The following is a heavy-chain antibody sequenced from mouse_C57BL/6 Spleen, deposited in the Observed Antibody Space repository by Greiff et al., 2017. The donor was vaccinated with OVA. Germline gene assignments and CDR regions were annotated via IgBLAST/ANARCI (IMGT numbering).Heavy chain of an antibody. CDR3: ARTSLGTPFAD. CDR1: GFSLTSYG. D-gene: IGHD3-3*01. Sequence: VQLQQSGPGLVQPSQSLSITCTVSGFSLTSYGVHWVRQSPGKGLEWLGVIWRGGSTDYNAAFISRLSISKDNSKSQVFFKMNSLQADDTAIYYCARTSLGTPFADWGKGTLVTVAA. CDR2: IWRGGST. J-gene: IGHJ3*01. V-gene: IGHV2-2*01.